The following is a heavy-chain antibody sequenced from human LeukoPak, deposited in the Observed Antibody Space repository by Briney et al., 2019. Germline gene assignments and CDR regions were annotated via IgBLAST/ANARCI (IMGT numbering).Heavy chain of an antibody. CDR3: ARDRGGSGSYYYY. J-gene: IGHJ4*02. CDR1: GGTFSSYA. D-gene: IGHD3-10*01. CDR2: IIPIFGTA. Sequence: GASVKVPCKASGGTFSSYAISWVRQAPGQGLEWMGGIIPIFGTANYAQKFQGRVTITADKSTSTAYMELSSLRSEDTAVYYCARDRGGSGSYYYYWGQGTLVTVSS. V-gene: IGHV1-69*06.